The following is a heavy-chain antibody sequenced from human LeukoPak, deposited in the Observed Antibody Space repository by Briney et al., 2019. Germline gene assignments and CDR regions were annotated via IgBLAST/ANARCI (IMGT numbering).Heavy chain of an antibody. CDR1: GFTFRSYA. J-gene: IGHJ4*02. V-gene: IGHV3-23*01. CDR3: AKEPYDSSGYYFDY. Sequence: GGSLRLSCAASGFTFRSYAMSWVRQAPGQGLEWVSAISGSGGNTNYADSVKGRFTISRDNSKNTLFLQMNRLRAEDTAVYYCAKEPYDSSGYYFDYWGQGTLVIVSS. D-gene: IGHD3-22*01. CDR2: ISGSGGNT.